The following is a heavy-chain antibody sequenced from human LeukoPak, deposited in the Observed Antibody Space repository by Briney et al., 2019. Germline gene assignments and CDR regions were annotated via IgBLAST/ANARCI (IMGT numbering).Heavy chain of an antibody. V-gene: IGHV1-69*04. D-gene: IGHD2-21*02. Sequence: GASVKVSCKPSRGPFSRSAISGVRQSPGQGLEGMGRIIPIFGIANYAQKFQGRVTITADKSTSTAYMELSSLRSEDTAVYYCARAYCGGDCYAPFDYWGQGTLVTVSS. CDR2: IIPIFGIA. CDR1: RGPFSRSA. J-gene: IGHJ4*02. CDR3: ARAYCGGDCYAPFDY.